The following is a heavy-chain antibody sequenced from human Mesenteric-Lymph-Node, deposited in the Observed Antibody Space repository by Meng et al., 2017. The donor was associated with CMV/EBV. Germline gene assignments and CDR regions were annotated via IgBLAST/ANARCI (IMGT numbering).Heavy chain of an antibody. CDR2: VFYTGSA. Sequence: SETLSLTCTVSGGSVTSGSYYWSWIRQPPGKGLEWIGYVFYTGSANNNPSLKSRVTISVDTSKNQFSLKLNSVTAADTAIYYCARDPNYFDCWGQGTLVTVSS. J-gene: IGHJ4*02. V-gene: IGHV4-61*01. CDR3: ARDPNYFDC. CDR1: GGSVTSGSYY.